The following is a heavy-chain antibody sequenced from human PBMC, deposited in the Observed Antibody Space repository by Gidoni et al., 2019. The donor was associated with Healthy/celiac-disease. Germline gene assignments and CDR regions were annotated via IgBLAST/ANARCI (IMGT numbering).Heavy chain of an antibody. Sequence: QVQLVESGGGVVQPGRSLRLYCAASGFTFSSYAMHWVRQAPGKGLGWVAVISYDGSNKYYADSVKGRFTISRDNSKNTLYLQMNSLRAEDTAVYYCARDLMEDGYNKGYFQHWGQGTLVTVSS. CDR2: ISYDGSNK. V-gene: IGHV3-30*04. CDR3: ARDLMEDGYNKGYFQH. J-gene: IGHJ1*01. D-gene: IGHD2-8*01. CDR1: GFTFSSYA.